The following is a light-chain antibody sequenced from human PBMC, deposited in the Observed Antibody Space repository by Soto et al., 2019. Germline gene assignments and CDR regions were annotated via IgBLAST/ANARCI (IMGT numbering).Light chain of an antibody. V-gene: IGKV3-20*01. J-gene: IGKJ4*01. CDR1: QNVARNY. CDR3: QQYARSPLA. Sequence: EIVLTQSPGTLSLSPGERATLSCRASQNVARNYLAWYQQRPGQAPRLLIYDASTRATGIPDRFSGSGSGTVFTLTISRLEPEDFAVYFCQQYARSPLAFGGGTKVDI. CDR2: DAS.